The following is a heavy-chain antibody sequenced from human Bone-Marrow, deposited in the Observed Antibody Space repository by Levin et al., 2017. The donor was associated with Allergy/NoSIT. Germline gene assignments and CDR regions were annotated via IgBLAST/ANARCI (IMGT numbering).Heavy chain of an antibody. Sequence: PGASVKVSCKASGYTFTSYAMNWVRQAPGQGLEWMGWINTNTGNPTYAQGFTGRFVFSLDTSVSTAYLQISSLKAEDTAVYYCARGPRTGYSSGWTNERDYYYYYYMDVWGKGTTVTVSS. J-gene: IGHJ6*03. CDR2: INTNTGNP. CDR1: GYTFTSYA. D-gene: IGHD6-19*01. V-gene: IGHV7-4-1*02. CDR3: ARGPRTGYSSGWTNERDYYYYYYMDV.